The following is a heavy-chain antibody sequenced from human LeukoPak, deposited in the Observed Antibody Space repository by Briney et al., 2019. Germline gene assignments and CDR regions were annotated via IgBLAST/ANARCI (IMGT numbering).Heavy chain of an antibody. D-gene: IGHD6-6*01. V-gene: IGHV1-24*01. Sequence: GASVKVSCKVSGYTLTELSMHWVRQAPGKGLEWMGGFDPEEGETIYAKNFQGRATMTADTSTATAYMGLSSLRSEDTAVYYSATVQYSGSSVRFYYYMDVWGKGTTVTVSS. J-gene: IGHJ6*03. CDR2: FDPEEGET. CDR1: GYTLTELS. CDR3: ATVQYSGSSVRFYYYMDV.